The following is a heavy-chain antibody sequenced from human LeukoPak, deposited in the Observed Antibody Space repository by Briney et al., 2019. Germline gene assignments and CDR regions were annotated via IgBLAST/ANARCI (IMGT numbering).Heavy chain of an antibody. CDR3: AKDHRSRYFDY. CDR1: AFTFSSYG. J-gene: IGHJ4*02. CDR2: ISYDGSNK. V-gene: IGHV3-30*18. Sequence: GGSLRLSCAASAFTFSSYGMHWVRQAPGKGLEWVAVISYDGSNKYYADSVKGRFTISRDNSKNTLYLQMNSLRAEDTAVYYCAKDHRSRYFDYWGQGTLVTVSS.